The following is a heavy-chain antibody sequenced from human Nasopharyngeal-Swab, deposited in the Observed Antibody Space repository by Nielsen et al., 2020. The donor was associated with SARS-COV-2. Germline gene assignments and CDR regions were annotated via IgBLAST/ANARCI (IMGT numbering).Heavy chain of an antibody. V-gene: IGHV4-39*01. CDR2: IYYSGST. D-gene: IGHD3-10*01. J-gene: IGHJ6*03. CDR1: GGSISSSSYY. Sequence: SETLSLTCTVSGGSISSSSYYWGWIRQPPGKGLEWIGSIYYSGSTYYNPSLKSRVTISVDTSKNQFSLKLSSVTAADTAVYYCATMVYYYMDVWGKGTTGTVSS. CDR3: ATMVYYYMDV.